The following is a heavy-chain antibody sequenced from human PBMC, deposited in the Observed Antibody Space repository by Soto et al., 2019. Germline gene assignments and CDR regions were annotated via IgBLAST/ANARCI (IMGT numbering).Heavy chain of an antibody. J-gene: IGHJ4*02. Sequence: QVQLMQSGAEVKKPGASVKVSCKASGDTFTDYYIHWVRQAPGQGLEWMGTVNPSGGHTTYAQHFMGRVTXTXXXSXSTLYMELTSLTSEDTAVYYCARGGHVVVVTAALDYWGQGTLVTVSS. CDR3: ARGGHVVVVTAALDY. CDR1: GDTFTDYY. V-gene: IGHV1-46*01. CDR2: VNPSGGHT. D-gene: IGHD2-21*02.